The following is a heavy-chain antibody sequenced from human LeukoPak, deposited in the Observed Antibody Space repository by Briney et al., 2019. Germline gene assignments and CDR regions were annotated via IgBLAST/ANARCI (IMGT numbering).Heavy chain of an antibody. CDR3: ASALWGSGSPADY. Sequence: SETLSLTCTVSGGSISSGSYYWGWIRQPPGKGLEWIGNIYSSGSAYSNPSLKSRVTISVDTSKNQFSLKLTSVTDADTAVYHCASALWGSGSPADYWGQGTLVTVSS. V-gene: IGHV4-39*01. CDR1: GGSISSGSYY. J-gene: IGHJ4*02. CDR2: IYSSGSA. D-gene: IGHD3-10*01.